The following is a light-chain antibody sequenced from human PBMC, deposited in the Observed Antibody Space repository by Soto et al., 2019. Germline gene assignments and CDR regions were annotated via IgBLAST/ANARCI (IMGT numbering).Light chain of an antibody. CDR1: QSISRY. Sequence: DIQITQSQSSLSASVGDRVTITCRASQSISRYLNWYQQEPGRAPKLLISAASSLQSGVPSRFSGSGSGTDFTLTISSLQPEDSATYYCQQTYSTPQFFGQGTRLEIK. CDR3: QQTYSTPQF. CDR2: AAS. V-gene: IGKV1-39*01. J-gene: IGKJ5*01.